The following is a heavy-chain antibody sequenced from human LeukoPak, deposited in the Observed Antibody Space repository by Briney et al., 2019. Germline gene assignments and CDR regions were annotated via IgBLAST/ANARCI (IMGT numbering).Heavy chain of an antibody. CDR1: GGTFSSYA. CDR2: IIPIFGTA. V-gene: IGHV1-69*13. D-gene: IGHD5-18*01. CDR3: AWSGYSYGTIDY. J-gene: IGHJ4*02. Sequence: SVKVSCKASGGTFSSYAISWVRQAPGQGLEWMGGIIPIFGTANYAQKFQGRVTITADESTSTAYMELSSPRSEDTAVYYCAWSGYSYGTIDYWGQGTLVTVSS.